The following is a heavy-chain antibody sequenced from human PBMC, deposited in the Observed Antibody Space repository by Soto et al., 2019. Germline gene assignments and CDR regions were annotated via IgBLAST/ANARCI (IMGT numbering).Heavy chain of an antibody. D-gene: IGHD1-26*01. CDR3: TKDGLGPIRRYFAF. CDR1: GGTFTSYS. Sequence: QVQLVQSGAEVKKPGSSVKVSCQASGGTFTSYSITWVRQAPGQGLEWVGRVIPVLKTADYAQKFQGRITITADKSTNTAYMELSSLTPEDTAVYYCTKDGLGPIRRYFAFWGQGTLVTVSS. V-gene: IGHV1-69*08. J-gene: IGHJ4*02. CDR2: VIPVLKTA.